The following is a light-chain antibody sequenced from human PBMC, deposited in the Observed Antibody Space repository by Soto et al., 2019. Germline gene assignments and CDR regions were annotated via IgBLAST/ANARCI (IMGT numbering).Light chain of an antibody. Sequence: QSALTQPASVSGSPGQSITISCTGTSSDVGGYNYVSWYQQHPGKAPKFMIYDVSNRPSVVSTRFSGSKSGNTASLTISGLQADDEADYYCNSYTTSNTRQIVFGTGTKVTVL. CDR2: DVS. CDR1: SSDVGGYNY. J-gene: IGLJ1*01. V-gene: IGLV2-14*01. CDR3: NSYTTSNTRQIV.